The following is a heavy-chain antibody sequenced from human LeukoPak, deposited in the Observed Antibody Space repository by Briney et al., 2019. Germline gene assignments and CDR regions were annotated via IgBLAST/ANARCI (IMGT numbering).Heavy chain of an antibody. V-gene: IGHV3-21*01. J-gene: IGHJ6*03. Sequence: GGSLRLSRAASGFTFSSYSMNWVRQAPGKGLEWVSSISSSSSYIYYADSVTGRFTISRDNAKNSLYLQMNSLRAEDTAVYYCATDTGDTAMVLYYYYYYMDVWGKGTTVTVSS. CDR3: ATDTGDTAMVLYYYYYYMDV. CDR1: GFTFSSYS. CDR2: ISSSSSYI. D-gene: IGHD5-18*01.